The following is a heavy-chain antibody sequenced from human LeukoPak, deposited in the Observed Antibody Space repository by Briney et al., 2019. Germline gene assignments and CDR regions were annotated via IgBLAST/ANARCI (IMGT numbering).Heavy chain of an antibody. V-gene: IGHV4-39*01. Sequence: LGTLSLSCTVSGGSISSSTYYLGWFSQPPRNGLEWIVSLSFRGATYYNPSLRSRITISVDTSESHFSLILTALAAADTAVYYCARQVYSGGWYGPFYYWGQGTLVTVSS. J-gene: IGHJ4*02. CDR3: ARQVYSGGWYGPFYY. CDR1: GGSISSSTYY. CDR2: LSFRGAT. D-gene: IGHD6-19*01.